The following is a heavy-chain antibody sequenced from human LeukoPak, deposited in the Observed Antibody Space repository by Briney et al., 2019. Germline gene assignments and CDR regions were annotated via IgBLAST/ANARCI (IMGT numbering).Heavy chain of an antibody. D-gene: IGHD4-17*01. Sequence: MSSETLSLTCSVSGGSISSYYWSWIRQPPGKGLEWIGYIYYSGSTNYNPSLKSRVTISVDTSKNQFSLKLNSVTAADTAVYYCARDTVTKGFDYWGQGTLVIVSS. CDR2: IYYSGST. CDR1: GGSISSYY. CDR3: ARDTVTKGFDY. V-gene: IGHV4-59*12. J-gene: IGHJ4*02.